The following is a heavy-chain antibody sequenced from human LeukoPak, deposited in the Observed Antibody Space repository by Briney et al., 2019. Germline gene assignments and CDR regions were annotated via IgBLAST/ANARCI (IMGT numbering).Heavy chain of an antibody. CDR1: GFIFSNYA. CDR2: ISYDGSNK. V-gene: IGHV3-30*04. CDR3: ARDTYGSDY. D-gene: IGHD3-10*01. J-gene: IGHJ4*02. Sequence: GGSLRLSCAASGFIFSNYAMHWVRQAPGKGREWLIFISYDGSNKYYADSVKGRFTISRDNSKNTLYLQMNSLRAEDTAVYYCARDTYGSDYWGQGTLVTVSS.